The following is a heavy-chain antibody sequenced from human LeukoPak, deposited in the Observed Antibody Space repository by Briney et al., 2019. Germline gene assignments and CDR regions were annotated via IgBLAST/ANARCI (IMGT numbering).Heavy chain of an antibody. CDR1: GFTFDTYW. V-gene: IGHV3-7*04. J-gene: IGHJ4*02. Sequence: GGSLRLSGAASGFTFDTYWMSWVRQAPGKGLEWVANIKKDGSEKDYVDSVKGRFTISRDNAKNSLYLQMNSLRAEDTGVYYCARGDSQSKYRQFDSWGQGSLVIVSS. D-gene: IGHD3-16*02. CDR3: ARGDSQSKYRQFDS. CDR2: IKKDGSEK.